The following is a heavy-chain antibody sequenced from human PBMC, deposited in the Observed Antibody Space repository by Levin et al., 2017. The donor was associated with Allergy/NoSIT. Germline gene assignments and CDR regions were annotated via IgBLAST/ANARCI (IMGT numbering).Heavy chain of an antibody. CDR1: GASFTYYY. Sequence: TSETLSLDCSLSGASFTYYYWSWIRQSPGKGLEWIGQIFHDEVTEYNPSLQSRVTISLDASKNQFSLRLNSLTAADTAMYYCATGSNNFENWGQGTLVSVSS. CDR3: ATGSNNFEN. J-gene: IGHJ4*02. D-gene: IGHD2-8*01. CDR2: IFHDEVT. V-gene: IGHV4-34*01.